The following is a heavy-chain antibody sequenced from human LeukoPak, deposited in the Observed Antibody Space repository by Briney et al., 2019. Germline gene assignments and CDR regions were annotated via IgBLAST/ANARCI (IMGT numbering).Heavy chain of an antibody. Sequence: SSQTLSLTCTVSGGSISSGGYYWSWIRQHPGKGLEWIGYIYYSGSTYYNPSLKSRVTISVDTSKNQFSLKLSSVTAADTAVYYCARSPKVLLWFGEFSRGANNWFDPWGQGTLVTVSS. CDR3: ARSPKVLLWFGEFSRGANNWFDP. J-gene: IGHJ5*02. CDR1: GGSISSGGYY. CDR2: IYYSGST. D-gene: IGHD3-10*01. V-gene: IGHV4-31*03.